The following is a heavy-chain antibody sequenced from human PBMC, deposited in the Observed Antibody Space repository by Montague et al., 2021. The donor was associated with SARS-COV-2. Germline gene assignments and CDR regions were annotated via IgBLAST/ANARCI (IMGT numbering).Heavy chain of an antibody. CDR2: ISYDGSNK. V-gene: IGHV3-30*09. J-gene: IGHJ4*02. D-gene: IGHD6-19*01. Sequence: SLRLSCAASGFTFNNYAMHWVRQAPGKGLEWVAIISYDGSNKYYADSVKGLFAISRDNSKNTLYLQMNSLRAEDTAVYYCVRASLNKARISVAGTTVYWGQGTLVTISS. CDR1: GFTFNNYA. CDR3: VRASLNKARISVAGTTVY.